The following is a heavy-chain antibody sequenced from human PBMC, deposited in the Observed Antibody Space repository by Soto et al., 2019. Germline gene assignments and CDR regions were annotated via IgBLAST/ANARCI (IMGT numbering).Heavy chain of an antibody. Sequence: HPGGSLRLSCAASGFTFNSYGIHWVRQAPGKGQEWVAVISHDGSRTNYADSVKCRVTISRDNSKNTLYLQMNSLRAEDTAVYFFAKGVPGISVARTGYYPHSGQGTLDTGSS. CDR2: ISHDGSRT. CDR1: GFTFNSYG. V-gene: IGHV3-30*18. D-gene: IGHD6-19*01. J-gene: IGHJ1*01. CDR3: AKGVPGISVARTGYYPH.